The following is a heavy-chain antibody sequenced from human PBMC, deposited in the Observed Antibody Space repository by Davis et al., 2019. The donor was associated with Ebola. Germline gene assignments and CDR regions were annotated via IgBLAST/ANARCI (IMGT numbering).Heavy chain of an antibody. CDR3: AKQGDDSSGYYYSDY. Sequence: GESLKISCAASGFTFSSYSMNWVRQAPGKGLEWVSSISSSSSYIYYADSVKGRFTISRDNAKNALYLQMNSLRAEDTAVYYCAKQGDDSSGYYYSDYWGQGTLVTVSS. CDR1: GFTFSSYS. CDR2: ISSSSSYI. J-gene: IGHJ4*02. V-gene: IGHV3-21*04. D-gene: IGHD3-22*01.